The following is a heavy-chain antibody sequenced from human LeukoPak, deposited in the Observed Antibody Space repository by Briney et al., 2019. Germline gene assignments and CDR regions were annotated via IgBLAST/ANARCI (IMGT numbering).Heavy chain of an antibody. D-gene: IGHD3-16*02. J-gene: IGHJ4*02. CDR3: ARELHAYVWGSYRPRATYFDY. Sequence: SETLSLTCIVSGGSISSYYWSWIRQPPGKGLEWIGSIYYSGSTNYNPSLKSRVSISVDTSKNQFSLKLSSVTAADTAVYYCARELHAYVWGSYRPRATYFDYWGQGTLVTVSS. CDR1: GGSISSYY. CDR2: IYYSGST. V-gene: IGHV4-59*01.